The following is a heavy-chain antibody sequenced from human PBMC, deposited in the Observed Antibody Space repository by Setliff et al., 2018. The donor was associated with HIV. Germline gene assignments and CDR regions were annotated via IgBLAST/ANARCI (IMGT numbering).Heavy chain of an antibody. CDR1: GFTFSNYW. V-gene: IGHV3-7*01. J-gene: IGHJ3*02. Sequence: PGESLKISCAASGFTFSNYWMSWVRQTPGKGLEWVANIKPDGSEKYYVDSVKGRFTISRDNAENSLYLQMNSLRAEDTAVYYCARDYVWGRRAFDIWGPGTMVTVS. CDR2: IKPDGSEK. D-gene: IGHD3-16*01. CDR3: ARDYVWGRRAFDI.